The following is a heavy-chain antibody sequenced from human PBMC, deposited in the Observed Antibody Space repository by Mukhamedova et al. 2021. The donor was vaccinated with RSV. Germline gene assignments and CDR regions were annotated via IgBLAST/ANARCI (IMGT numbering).Heavy chain of an antibody. Sequence: TFSSYAMHWVRQAPGKGLEWVAVISYDGSNKYYADSVKGRFTISRDNSKNTLYLQMNSLRAEDTAVYYCARDGEAARAAFDYWG. J-gene: IGHJ4*01. CDR2: ISYDGSNK. CDR1: TFSSYA. CDR3: ARDGEAARAAFDY. V-gene: IGHV3-30-3*01. D-gene: IGHD6-6*01.